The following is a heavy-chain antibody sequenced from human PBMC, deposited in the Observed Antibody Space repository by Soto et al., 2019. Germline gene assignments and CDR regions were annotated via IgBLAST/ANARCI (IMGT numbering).Heavy chain of an antibody. V-gene: IGHV3-74*01. D-gene: IGHD6-6*01. J-gene: IGHJ4*02. CDR3: ASGGSSLNFDS. CDR1: GFTFRSYW. CDR2: INSDGSSI. Sequence: EVQLVESGGGLVQPGGSLRLSCAASGFTFRSYWMQWVRQAPGKGLVWVSWINSDGSSISYADSVKGRFTISRDNAKNTLYLQMNSLRAEDTAVYYCASGGSSLNFDSWGQGTLVTVSS.